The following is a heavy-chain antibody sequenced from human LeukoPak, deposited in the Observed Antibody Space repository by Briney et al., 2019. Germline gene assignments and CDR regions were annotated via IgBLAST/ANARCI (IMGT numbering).Heavy chain of an antibody. CDR2: IYPGDSDT. CDR3: ARILVVVAATPGWFDP. V-gene: IGHV5-51*01. J-gene: IGHJ5*02. D-gene: IGHD2-15*01. CDR1: GYSFTSYW. Sequence: GESLKIFCKGSGYSFTSYWIGWVRQMPGKGLEWMGIIYPGDSDTRYSPSFQGQVTVSADKSISTAYLQWSSLKASDTAMYYCARILVVVAATPGWFDPWGQGTLVTVSS.